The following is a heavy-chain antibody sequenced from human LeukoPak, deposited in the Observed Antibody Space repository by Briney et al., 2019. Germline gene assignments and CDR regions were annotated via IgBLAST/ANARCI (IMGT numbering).Heavy chain of an antibody. CDR1: GFTFSSYS. D-gene: IGHD3-16*02. CDR3: ARGVSGRYPH. J-gene: IGHJ4*02. V-gene: IGHV4-34*01. CDR2: INHSGST. Sequence: GSLRLSCAASGFTFSSYSMNWVRQPPGKGLEWIGEINHSGSTNYNPSLKSRVTISVDTSKNQFSLKLSSVTAADTAVYYCARGVSGRYPHWGQGTLVTVSS.